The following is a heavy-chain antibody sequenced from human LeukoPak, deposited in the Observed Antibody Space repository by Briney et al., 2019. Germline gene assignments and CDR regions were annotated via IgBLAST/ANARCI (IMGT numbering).Heavy chain of an antibody. J-gene: IGHJ6*02. CDR2: IDPNSGGT. CDR1: GYTFTGYY. Sequence: ASVKVSCKASGYTFTGYYMHWVRQAPGQGLEWMGWIDPNSGGTNYAQKFQGWVTMTRDTSISTAYMELSRLRSDDTAVYYCARDTGLTGTTYYYNGMDVWGQGTTVTVSS. V-gene: IGHV1-2*04. CDR3: ARDTGLTGTTYYYNGMDV. D-gene: IGHD1-7*01.